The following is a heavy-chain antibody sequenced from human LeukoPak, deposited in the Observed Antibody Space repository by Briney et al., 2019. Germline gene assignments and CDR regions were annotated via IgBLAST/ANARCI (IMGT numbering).Heavy chain of an antibody. Sequence: SETLSLTCAVSGGSISSGGYSWSWIRQPPGKGLEWIGYIYHSGSTYYNPSLKSRVTISVDTSKNQFSLKLSSVTAADTAVYYCARDRDVDYGDLRGAFDIWGQGTMVTVSS. CDR2: IYHSGST. D-gene: IGHD4-17*01. V-gene: IGHV4-30-2*01. J-gene: IGHJ3*02. CDR3: ARDRDVDYGDLRGAFDI. CDR1: GGSISSGGYS.